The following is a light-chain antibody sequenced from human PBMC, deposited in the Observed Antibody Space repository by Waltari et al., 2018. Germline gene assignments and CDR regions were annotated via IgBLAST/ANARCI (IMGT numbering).Light chain of an antibody. J-gene: IGKJ1*01. CDR2: AAS. CDR1: QGIRND. CDR3: LQDYNYRT. Sequence: AIQMTQSPSPLSASVGDRVTITCRASQGIRNDLGWYQQKPGKAPKLLIYAASSLQSGVPSRFSGSGSGTDFTLTISSLQPEDFATYYCLQDYNYRTFGQGTKVEIK. V-gene: IGKV1-6*01.